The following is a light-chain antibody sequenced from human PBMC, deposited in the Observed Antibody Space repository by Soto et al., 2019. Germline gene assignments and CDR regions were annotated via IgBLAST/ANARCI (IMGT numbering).Light chain of an antibody. CDR3: QQYDSQPLT. CDR2: DAS. V-gene: IGKV1-33*01. CDR1: QGISSW. J-gene: IGKJ4*01. Sequence: DIQMTQSPSSVSASIGDRVTITCRASQGISSWLAWYQQKPGKAPKLLIYDASNLQAGVPSRFSASGSGTDFTLTISSLQPEDIATYYCQQYDSQPLTFGGGTKVDIK.